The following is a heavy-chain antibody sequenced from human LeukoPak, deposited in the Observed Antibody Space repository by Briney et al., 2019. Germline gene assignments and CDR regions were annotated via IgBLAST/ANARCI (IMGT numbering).Heavy chain of an antibody. V-gene: IGHV3-48*03. Sequence: GSLRLSCAASGFTFSSYEMNWVRQAPGKGLEWVSYISSSGSTIYYADSEKGRFTISRDNAKNSLYLQMNSLRAEDTAVYYCARDGGFGDHRDYYYYGMDVWGQGTTVTVSS. CDR2: ISSSGSTI. J-gene: IGHJ6*02. CDR1: GFTFSSYE. CDR3: ARDGGFGDHRDYYYYGMDV. D-gene: IGHD3-10*01.